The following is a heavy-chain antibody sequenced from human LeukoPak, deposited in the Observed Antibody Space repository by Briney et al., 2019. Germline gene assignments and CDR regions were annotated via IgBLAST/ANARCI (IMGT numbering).Heavy chain of an antibody. V-gene: IGHV4-59*01. J-gene: IGHJ4*02. CDR1: GGSFEHYF. Sequence: SETLSLTCTVSGGSFEHYFWSWIRQPPGKGLEWIGYVYYSGSTDYSPSLKSRLTISADTSKNQFSLKLSSVTAADAAVYYCASHRRSHGSEYWGQGTLVTVSS. D-gene: IGHD3-10*01. CDR3: ASHRRSHGSEY. CDR2: VYYSGST.